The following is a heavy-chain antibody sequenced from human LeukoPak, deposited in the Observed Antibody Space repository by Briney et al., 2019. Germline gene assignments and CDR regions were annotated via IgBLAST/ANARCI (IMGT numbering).Heavy chain of an antibody. Sequence: SETLSLTCTVSGGSISSYYWSWIRQPPGKGLEWIGYIYCSGSTNYNPSLKSRVTISVDTSKNQFSLKLSSVTAADTAVYYCAREAAAGRDRPLYFDYWGQGTLVTVSS. CDR1: GGSISSYY. D-gene: IGHD6-13*01. CDR3: AREAAAGRDRPLYFDY. J-gene: IGHJ4*02. V-gene: IGHV4-59*01. CDR2: IYCSGST.